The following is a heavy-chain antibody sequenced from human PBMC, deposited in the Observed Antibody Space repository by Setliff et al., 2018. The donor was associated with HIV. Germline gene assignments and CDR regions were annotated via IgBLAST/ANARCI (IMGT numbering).Heavy chain of an antibody. D-gene: IGHD3-10*01. CDR2: IDYSGTT. V-gene: IGHV4-30-4*08. Sequence: LSLTCAVSGVSLSNTDFYWTWVRQAPGVGLEWIGFIDYSGTTHYNPSLKSRVTIPNDMSNNHFSLHLTSVTAADTAIYFCAREGPYYYGMDVWGQGTTVTVSS. J-gene: IGHJ6*02. CDR3: AREGPYYYGMDV. CDR1: GVSLSNTDFY.